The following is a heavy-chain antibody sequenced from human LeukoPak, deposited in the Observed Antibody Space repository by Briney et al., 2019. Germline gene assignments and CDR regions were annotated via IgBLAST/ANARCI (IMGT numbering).Heavy chain of an antibody. D-gene: IGHD6-13*01. CDR2: IDHSGNT. CDR1: GGSFSSYY. V-gene: IGHV4-34*01. CDR3: ARNFPYSRLDY. J-gene: IGHJ4*02. Sequence: SETLSLTCAVSGGSFSSYYWSWIRQPPGKGLDWIGEIDHSGNTHYNPSLKSRVTISVDTSKIQFSLQLKSVTAADTAVYYCARNFPYSRLDYWGQGTLVTVSS.